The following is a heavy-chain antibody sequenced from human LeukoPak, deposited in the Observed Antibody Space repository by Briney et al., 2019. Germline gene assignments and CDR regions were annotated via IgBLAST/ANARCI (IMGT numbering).Heavy chain of an antibody. Sequence: GRSLRLSCAASGFSFSSFTMHWVRQAPGKGLEWVAVISYDGSNKYYADSVEGRFTISRDNSKNTLYLQMNSLRAEDTAVYYCARAPKYCSSTSCSNWFDPWGQGTLVTVSS. CDR2: ISYDGSNK. V-gene: IGHV3-30-3*01. CDR3: ARAPKYCSSTSCSNWFDP. CDR1: GFSFSSFT. D-gene: IGHD2-2*01. J-gene: IGHJ5*02.